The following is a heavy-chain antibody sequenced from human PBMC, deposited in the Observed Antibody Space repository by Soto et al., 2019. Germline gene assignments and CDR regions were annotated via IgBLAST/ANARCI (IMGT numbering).Heavy chain of an antibody. CDR2: ISPNTGTP. J-gene: IGHJ6*02. Sequence: AAVKVSCKASGYTFNRYYIHWMRQAPGLGFQWMGWISPNTGTPRYAQLFKGRVTMTRDTSVSTVYMDLSGLPSDDTAVYYCARASQMVINPSYYAIDVWGQGTPVTVSS. CDR3: ARASQMVINPSYYAIDV. D-gene: IGHD3-22*01. CDR1: GYTFNRYY. V-gene: IGHV1-2*02.